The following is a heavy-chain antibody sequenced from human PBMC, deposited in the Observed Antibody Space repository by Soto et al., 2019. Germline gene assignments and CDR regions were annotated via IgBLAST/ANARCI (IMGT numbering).Heavy chain of an antibody. D-gene: IGHD1-1*01. J-gene: IGHJ4*02. CDR2: TRNRANRHTT. CDR3: ARGGNTNWKYFDY. Sequence: PGGSLRLSCAASGFTLSDYYMDWLRQAPGEGLEWVGRTRNRANRHTTEYAASVKGRFTISRDDSRNSLYLQINSLKTEDTAVYYCARGGNTNWKYFDYWGQGTLVTVSS. CDR1: GFTLSDYY. V-gene: IGHV3-72*01.